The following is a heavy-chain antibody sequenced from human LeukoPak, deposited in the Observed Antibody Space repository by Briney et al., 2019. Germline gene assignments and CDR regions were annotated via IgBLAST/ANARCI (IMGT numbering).Heavy chain of an antibody. D-gene: IGHD6-13*01. CDR2: IYYSGST. V-gene: IGHV4-39*01. Sequence: SETLSLTCTVSGGSISSSGYYWGWIRQPPGKGLNWIGSIYYSGSTYYNPSLKSRVTISVDTSKSQFSLKLSSVTAADTAVYYCARLFYSSSWYGPWYFDYWGQGTLVTVSS. J-gene: IGHJ4*02. CDR3: ARLFYSSSWYGPWYFDY. CDR1: GGSISSSGYY.